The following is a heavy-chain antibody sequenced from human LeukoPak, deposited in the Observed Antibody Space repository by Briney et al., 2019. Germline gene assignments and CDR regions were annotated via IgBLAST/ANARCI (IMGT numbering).Heavy chain of an antibody. Sequence: SQTLPLTCAVSGGSISSGGYSWSWIRQPPGKGLEWIGYIYHTGGTYYNPSLKSRVTMSVDTSKNQLSLKLSSVTAADTAMYYCAREGTTVVTRALDYWGQGTLVTVSS. CDR1: GGSISSGGYS. CDR3: AREGTTVVTRALDY. D-gene: IGHD2-21*02. V-gene: IGHV4-30-2*01. CDR2: IYHTGGT. J-gene: IGHJ4*02.